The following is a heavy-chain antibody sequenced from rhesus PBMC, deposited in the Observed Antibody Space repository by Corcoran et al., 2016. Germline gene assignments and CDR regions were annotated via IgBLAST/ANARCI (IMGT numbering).Heavy chain of an antibody. D-gene: IGHD3-16*01. V-gene: IGHV4-160*01. CDR2: IDSSGST. J-gene: IGHJ4*01. CDR3: ARVALLRPFDY. CDR1: GGTISRYW. Sequence: QLQLQDSGPGLVKPSATLFLTCAVSGGTISRYWWSWIRQPPGKGLEGIGRIDSSGSTDYNPSLKSRVTISRDTSKNQFYLKLSSVTAADTAVYYCARVALLRPFDYWGQGVLVTVSS.